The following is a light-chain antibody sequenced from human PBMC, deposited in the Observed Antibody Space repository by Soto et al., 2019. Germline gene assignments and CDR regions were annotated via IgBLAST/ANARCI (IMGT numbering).Light chain of an antibody. CDR3: QLYGSSPPYT. CDR2: GAS. J-gene: IGKJ2*01. V-gene: IGKV3-20*01. CDR1: QSVSSNY. Sequence: EIVLTQSPSTLALSPGDRATLSCRASQSVSSNYLAWHQQKPGQAPRLLIYGASSRATGIPDRFSGSGSGTDFTLTISGLEPEDFAVYYCQLYGSSPPYTFGQGTKLEIK.